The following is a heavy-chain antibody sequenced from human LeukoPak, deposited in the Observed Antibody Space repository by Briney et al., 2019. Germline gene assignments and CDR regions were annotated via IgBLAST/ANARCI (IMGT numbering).Heavy chain of an antibody. CDR2: IYYSGST. CDR3: AREGAQFAAFDI. D-gene: IGHD3-10*01. V-gene: IGHV4-31*03. CDR1: GGSISSGGYY. Sequence: KPSETLSLTCTVSGGSISSGGYYWSWIRQHPGKGLEWIGYIYYSGSTYYNPSLKSRVTISVDTSKNQFFLKLSSVTAADTAVYYCAREGAQFAAFDIWGQGTMVTVSS. J-gene: IGHJ3*02.